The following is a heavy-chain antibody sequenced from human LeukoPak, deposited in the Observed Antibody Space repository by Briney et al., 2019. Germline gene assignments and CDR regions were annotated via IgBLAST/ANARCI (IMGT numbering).Heavy chain of an antibody. CDR2: MNPNTGNT. V-gene: IGHV1-8*01. J-gene: IGHJ5*02. D-gene: IGHD6-13*01. Sequence: ASVKVSRKASGYTFTSYDINWVRQATGQGLEWMGWMNPNTGNTAYAQKFQGRVTMTRNTSTRTAYMELNSLTSDDTAVYYCARVGSSWYNYFDPWGQGTLVTVSS. CDR1: GYTFTSYD. CDR3: ARVGSSWYNYFDP.